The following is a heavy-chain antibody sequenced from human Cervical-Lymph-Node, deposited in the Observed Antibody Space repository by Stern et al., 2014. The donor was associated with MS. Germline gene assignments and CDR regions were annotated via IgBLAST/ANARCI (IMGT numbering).Heavy chain of an antibody. V-gene: IGHV3-30*04. CDR1: GFVFRRYA. J-gene: IGHJ4*02. Sequence: DQLVESGGGVVQPGRSLRLSCAASGFVFRRYALHWVRQATGKGLEWVALISYDRRDKYYTDSVKGRFTVSRDNSNNTVDLEMNSLRLEDTAVYYCAKGGSGSYLDWGQGSLVTVSS. D-gene: IGHD1-26*01. CDR3: AKGGSGSYLD. CDR2: ISYDRRDK.